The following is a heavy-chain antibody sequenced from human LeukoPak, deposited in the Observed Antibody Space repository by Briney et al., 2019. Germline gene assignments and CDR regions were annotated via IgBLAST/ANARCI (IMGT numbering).Heavy chain of an antibody. CDR2: TYYRSKWYN. V-gene: IGHV6-1*01. CDR1: GDSVPSNSVT. D-gene: IGHD1-14*01. J-gene: IGHJ3*02. CDR3: ARDSEIGLDACDI. Sequence: SQTLSLTCAISGDSVPSNSVTWNWIRQSPSRGLEWLGRTYYRSKWYNDYAVSVKSRIFINPDTSKNQFSLHLNSVTPDDTAVYYCARDSEIGLDACDIWGQGTMVTVSS.